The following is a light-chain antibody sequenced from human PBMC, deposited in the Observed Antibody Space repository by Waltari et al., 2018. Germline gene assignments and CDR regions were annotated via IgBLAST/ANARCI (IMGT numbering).Light chain of an antibody. Sequence: SNNLTQPPSVSVSPGQTARITCPGDALAKKYASQYQQKPGQATVLVIYKDTQRPSGLPERFSGSTSGTTVTLTITGVQAEDEADYYCQSTDSSASVWVFGGGAKLTV. CDR1: ALAKKY. J-gene: IGLJ3*02. CDR2: KDT. CDR3: QSTDSSASVWV. V-gene: IGLV3-25*03.